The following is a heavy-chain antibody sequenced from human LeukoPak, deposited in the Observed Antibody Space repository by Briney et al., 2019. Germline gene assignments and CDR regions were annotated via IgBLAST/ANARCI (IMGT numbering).Heavy chain of an antibody. CDR1: GFTFGIYR. J-gene: IGHJ4*02. CDR3: ARSFKVDY. V-gene: IGHV3-7*03. Sequence: PGGSLRLSCAASGFTFGIYRMTWVRQAPGKGLEWVATINQGGSEKYYVDSVKGRFTISRDYTRNLLFLQMNSLRVEDTAVYYCARSFKVDYWGQGTLVTVSS. CDR2: INQGGSEK.